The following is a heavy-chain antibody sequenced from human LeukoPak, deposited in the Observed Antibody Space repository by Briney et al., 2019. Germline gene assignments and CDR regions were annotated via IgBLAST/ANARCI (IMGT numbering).Heavy chain of an antibody. D-gene: IGHD5-24*01. CDR2: IYTSGST. V-gene: IGHV4-61*02. J-gene: IGHJ4*02. Sequence: SETLSLTCTVSGGSISSGSYYWSWIRQPAGKGLEWIGRIYTSGSTNYNPSLKSRVTISVDTSKNQFSLKLSSVTAADTAVYYCARGWDGYNGEYYFDYWGQGTLVTVSS. CDR3: ARGWDGYNGEYYFDY. CDR1: GGSISSGSYY.